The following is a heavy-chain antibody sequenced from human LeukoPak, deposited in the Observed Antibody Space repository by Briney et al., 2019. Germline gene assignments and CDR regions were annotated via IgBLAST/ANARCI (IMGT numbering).Heavy chain of an antibody. CDR1: GFSASSDY. CDR2: IYSGGST. Sequence: PGGSLRLSCAASGFSASSDYIGWVRQAPGKGLEWVSVIYSGGSTYYADSVKGRFTISRDNSKNTVYLQMNSLRPEDTAVYYCARRKTGSPYDYWGQGTLVTVSS. D-gene: IGHD1-1*01. J-gene: IGHJ4*02. CDR3: ARRKTGSPYDY. V-gene: IGHV3-53*01.